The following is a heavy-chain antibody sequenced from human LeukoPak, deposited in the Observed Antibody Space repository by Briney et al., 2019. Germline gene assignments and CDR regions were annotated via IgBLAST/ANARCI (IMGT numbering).Heavy chain of an antibody. V-gene: IGHV3-21*04. CDR3: AKIERNYYDSSGYIQGDAFDI. CDR1: GFTFSSYS. Sequence: GGSLRLSCAASGFTFSSYSMNWVRQAPGKGLEWVSSISSSSSYIYYADSVKGRFTISRDNAKNSLYLQMNSLRAEDMALYYCAKIERNYYDSSGYIQGDAFDIWGQGTMVTVSS. CDR2: ISSSSSYI. D-gene: IGHD3-22*01. J-gene: IGHJ3*02.